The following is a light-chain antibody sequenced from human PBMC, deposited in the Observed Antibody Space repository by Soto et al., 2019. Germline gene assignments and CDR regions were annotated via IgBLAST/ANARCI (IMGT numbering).Light chain of an antibody. V-gene: IGKV3-11*01. CDR3: QQRSNWPRT. CDR1: QSVRSY. CDR2: DAS. Sequence: EIVLTQSPATLSLSPGERATLSCRASQSVRSYLAWYQQKPGQAPRLLIYDASNRATGIPARFSGSGSGTDFTLTISSLEPEDFAVYCCQQRSNWPRTFGQGTKVDIK. J-gene: IGKJ1*01.